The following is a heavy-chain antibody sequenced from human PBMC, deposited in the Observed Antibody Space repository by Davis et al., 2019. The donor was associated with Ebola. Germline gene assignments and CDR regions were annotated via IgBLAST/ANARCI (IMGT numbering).Heavy chain of an antibody. CDR2: IYYSGST. Sequence: MPSETLSLTCTVSGGSISSSSYYWGWIRQPPGKGLEWIGSIYYSGSTYYNPSLKSRVIISVDTSKNQFSLKLSSVTAADTAVYYCARQLRGFRGGWFDPWGQGTLVTVSS. D-gene: IGHD3-10*01. J-gene: IGHJ5*02. CDR1: GGSISSSSYY. CDR3: ARQLRGFRGGWFDP. V-gene: IGHV4-39*01.